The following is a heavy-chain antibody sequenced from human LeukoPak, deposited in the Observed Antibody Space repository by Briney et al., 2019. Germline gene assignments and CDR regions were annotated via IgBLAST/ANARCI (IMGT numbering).Heavy chain of an antibody. J-gene: IGHJ4*02. CDR1: GGSLSSGGHY. V-gene: IGHV4-61*02. CDR3: ARDQTYSGSGIYTYFDY. CDR2: ISSTGST. Sequence: PSETPSLTCTVSGGSLSSGGHYWSWIRQPAGKGLEYLGRISSTGSTNYNPSLRSRVTISADTSKNHFSLKLTTVTAADTAVYYCARDQTYSGSGIYTYFDYWGQGILVTVSS. D-gene: IGHD3-10*01.